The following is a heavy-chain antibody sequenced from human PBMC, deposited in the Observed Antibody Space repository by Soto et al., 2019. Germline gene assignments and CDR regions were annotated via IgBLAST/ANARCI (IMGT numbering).Heavy chain of an antibody. CDR2: IIPVFGLV. Sequence: QVHLLLQSGAAVKKPGSSVKVSCKASGGTPSNSAISWVRQAPGQGLEWMGGIIPVFGLVKYAQNFQGRVTIAADESTNTAYMELSSLRPEDTAVYYCAGGRIVVVGSRAYYGMDVWGQGTTVTVSS. J-gene: IGHJ6*02. V-gene: IGHV1-69*01. CDR1: GGTPSNSA. CDR3: AGGRIVVVGSRAYYGMDV. D-gene: IGHD3-22*01.